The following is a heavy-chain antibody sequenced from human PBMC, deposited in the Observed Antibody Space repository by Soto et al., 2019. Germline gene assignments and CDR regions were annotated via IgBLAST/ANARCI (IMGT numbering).Heavy chain of an antibody. Sequence: SETLSLTCTVSGGAIRNSIYYWGWIRQPPGKGLEWIGAIYYDGSVAYSPSLKSRVTLSVDTSRNHFSVKINSVTAADTAVYFCARHRIAVAGPLDYWGQGTVVTVSS. CDR1: GGAIRNSIYY. CDR2: IYYDGSV. D-gene: IGHD6-19*01. CDR3: ARHRIAVAGPLDY. J-gene: IGHJ4*02. V-gene: IGHV4-39*01.